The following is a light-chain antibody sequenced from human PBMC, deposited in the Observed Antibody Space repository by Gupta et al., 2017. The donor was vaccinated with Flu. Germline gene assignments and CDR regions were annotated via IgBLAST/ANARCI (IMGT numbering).Light chain of an antibody. CDR2: GAS. Sequence: EIVMTQSPDTLSVSPGERATLSCRASQSISRNLAWYQHKPGLAPRLLIFGASTRATGIADRFSGSGSGTEFTLTISSLESEDIAVYYCQQYDDWPPITFGQGTRLEIK. CDR1: QSISRN. V-gene: IGKV3-15*01. CDR3: QQYDDWPPIT. J-gene: IGKJ5*01.